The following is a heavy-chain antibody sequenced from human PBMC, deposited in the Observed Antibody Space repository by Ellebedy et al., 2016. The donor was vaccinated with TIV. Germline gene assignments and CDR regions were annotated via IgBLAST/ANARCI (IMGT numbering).Heavy chain of an antibody. CDR2: IDNAGDT. J-gene: IGHJ6*02. V-gene: IGHV3-13*01. D-gene: IGHD3-16*01. CDR1: GFTFSRYD. Sequence: GESLKISXAASGFTFSRYDMHWVRQSTRKGLEWVASIDNAGDTYYPGSVKGRFTISRENAKNSLYLQMNSLRVEDTAVYYCTRFEIISGGGYGIDVWGQGTTVTVSS. CDR3: TRFEIISGGGYGIDV.